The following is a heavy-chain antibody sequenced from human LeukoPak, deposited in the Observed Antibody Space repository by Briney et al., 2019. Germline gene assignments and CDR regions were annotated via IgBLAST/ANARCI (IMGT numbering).Heavy chain of an antibody. CDR3: ANEMSGFGYSSSWYANYYYGMDV. CDR2: TYYRSKWYK. CDR1: GDSFSSNSAT. D-gene: IGHD6-13*01. V-gene: IGHV6-1*01. Sequence: SQTLSLTCAISGDSFSSNSATWNWIRQSPSRGLEWLGRTYYRSKWYKYYAVSVKSRITINPDTSKNQFSLQLNSVTPEDTAVYYCANEMSGFGYSSSWYANYYYGMDVWGQGTTVTVSS. J-gene: IGHJ6*02.